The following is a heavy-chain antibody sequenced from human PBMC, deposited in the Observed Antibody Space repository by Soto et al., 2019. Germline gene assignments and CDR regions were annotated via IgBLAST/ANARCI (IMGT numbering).Heavy chain of an antibody. CDR3: ARGNYYDSSGYYPPYFQH. Sequence: SETLSLTCTVSGGSVSSGSYYWSWIRQPPGKGLEWIGYIFYSGSTNYNPSLKSRVTISVDTSKKQFSVRLTSVTAADTAVYYCARGNYYDSSGYYPPYFQHWGQGTLVTVSS. J-gene: IGHJ1*01. CDR2: IFYSGST. CDR1: GGSVSSGSYY. V-gene: IGHV4-61*01. D-gene: IGHD3-22*01.